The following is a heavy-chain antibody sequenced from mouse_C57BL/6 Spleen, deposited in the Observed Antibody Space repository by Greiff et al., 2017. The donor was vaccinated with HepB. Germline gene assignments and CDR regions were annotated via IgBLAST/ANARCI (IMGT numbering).Heavy chain of an antibody. J-gene: IGHJ2*01. D-gene: IGHD2-4*01. CDR3: ARDKGLRPVDYFDY. V-gene: IGHV1-4*01. CDR2: INPSSGYT. CDR1: GYTFTSYT. Sequence: VQLQQSGAELARPGASVKMSCKASGYTFTSYTMHWVKQRPGQGLEWIGYINPSSGYTKYNQKFKDKATLTADKSSSTAYMQLSSLTSEDSAVSYCARDKGLRPVDYFDYWGQGTTLTVSS.